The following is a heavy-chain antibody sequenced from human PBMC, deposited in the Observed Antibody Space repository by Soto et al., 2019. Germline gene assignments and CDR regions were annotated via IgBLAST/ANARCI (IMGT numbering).Heavy chain of an antibody. Sequence: EASVKVSCKASGYTFTSYFMHWVRQAPGQGLEWMGIINPSGGSTSYAQKFQGRVTMTRDTSTSTVYMELSSLRSEDTAVYYCARVYCSGGGCYGIDYWGQGTLVTVSS. D-gene: IGHD2-15*01. J-gene: IGHJ4*02. CDR2: INPSGGST. CDR1: GYTFTSYF. CDR3: ARVYCSGGGCYGIDY. V-gene: IGHV1-46*01.